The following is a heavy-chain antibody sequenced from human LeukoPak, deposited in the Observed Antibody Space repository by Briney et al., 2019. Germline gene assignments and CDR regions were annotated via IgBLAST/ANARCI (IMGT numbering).Heavy chain of an antibody. V-gene: IGHV3-48*03. Sequence: PGGSLRVSCAASGFTFNSYEMNWVRQALGKGLEWVSYISSSGSTIYYADSVKGRFAISRDNAKNSLYLQMNSLRAEDTAVYYCARVRSDRGVIKWFDPWGQGTLVTVSS. CDR3: ARVRSDRGVIKWFDP. D-gene: IGHD3-10*01. CDR1: GFTFNSYE. J-gene: IGHJ5*02. CDR2: ISSSGSTI.